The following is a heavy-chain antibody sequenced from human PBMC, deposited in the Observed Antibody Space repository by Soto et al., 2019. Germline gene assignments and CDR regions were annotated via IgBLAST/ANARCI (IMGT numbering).Heavy chain of an antibody. Sequence: QAQLVQSGAEAKQPGASVRVYCKASGYTFTDFALHWVRQAPGQGLEWMGWINVGNGNTGYSRKFQGRVTTDRDMAATTAYIELTSLTSENTAIYYCTRKVAHYAPFDLWGQGTLVTVSS. V-gene: IGHV1-3*01. CDR2: INVGNGNT. CDR3: TRKVAHYAPFDL. CDR1: GYTFTDFA. J-gene: IGHJ4*02. D-gene: IGHD3-16*01.